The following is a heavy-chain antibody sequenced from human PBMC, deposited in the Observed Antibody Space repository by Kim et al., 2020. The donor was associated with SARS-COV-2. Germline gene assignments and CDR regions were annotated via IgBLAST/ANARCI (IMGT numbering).Heavy chain of an antibody. CDR1: GLTFRSHA. CDR2: IMIGGST. J-gene: IGHJ4*01. Sequence: GGSLRLSCTAFGLTFRSHAMNWVRQGPGKGLEWVASIMIGGSTFYAASVKGRFTISRDNSKDTLSLQMNSLRADDTANYYWFPCVTLPVRRGWCTFFDY. CDR3: FPCVTLPVRRGWCTFFDY. D-gene: IGHD6-19*01. V-gene: IGHV3-23*01.